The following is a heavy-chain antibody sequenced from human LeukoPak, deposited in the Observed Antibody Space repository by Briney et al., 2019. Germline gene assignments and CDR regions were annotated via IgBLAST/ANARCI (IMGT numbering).Heavy chain of an antibody. D-gene: IGHD6-19*01. V-gene: IGHV1-18*01. J-gene: IGHJ4*02. CDR1: GYTFSSYG. CDR2: ISAYNGNT. CDR3: ARELSSGWYVLARSGYYFDY. Sequence: ASVKVSCKASGYTFSSYGISWVRQAPGQGLEWMGWISAYNGNTNYAQKFQGRVTMTTDTSTSTAYMELRSLRSDDTAVYYCARELSSGWYVLARSGYYFDYWGQGTLVTVSS.